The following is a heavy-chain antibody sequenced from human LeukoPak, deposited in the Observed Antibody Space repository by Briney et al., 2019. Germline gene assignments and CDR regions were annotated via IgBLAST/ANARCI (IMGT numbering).Heavy chain of an antibody. CDR3: ARNIVRATLIALVWFDP. D-gene: IGHD1-26*01. J-gene: IGHJ5*02. CDR2: ISAYNGNT. CDR1: GYTFTSYG. V-gene: IGHV1-18*01. Sequence: ASVKVSCKASGYTFTSYGISWVRQAPGQGLEWMGWISAYNGNTNYAQKLQGRVTMTTDTSTSTAYMELRSLRSDDTAVYYCARNIVRATLIALVWFDPWGQGTLVTVSS.